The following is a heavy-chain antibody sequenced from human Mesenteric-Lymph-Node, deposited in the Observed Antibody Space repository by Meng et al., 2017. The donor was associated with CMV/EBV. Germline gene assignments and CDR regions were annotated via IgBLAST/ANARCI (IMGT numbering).Heavy chain of an antibody. J-gene: IGHJ4*02. D-gene: IGHD1-20*01. CDR3: ARDITGSGDY. V-gene: IGHV4-4*02. CDR1: GDSISRHTW. Sequence: LTCAVSGDSISRHTWWSWVRQTPEKGLEWIGEIYHSGSTNYNPSLKSRVSMSVDKFKNQFSLKLTSVTAADTAVYYCARDITGSGDYWGQGTLVTVSS. CDR2: IYHSGST.